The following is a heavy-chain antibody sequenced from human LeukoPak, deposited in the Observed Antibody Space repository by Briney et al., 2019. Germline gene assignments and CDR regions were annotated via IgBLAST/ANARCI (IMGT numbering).Heavy chain of an antibody. D-gene: IGHD3-10*01. J-gene: IGHJ4*02. CDR1: GGTFSSYA. CDR2: IIPIFGTA. V-gene: IGHV1-69*13. CDR3: ARARGLYHGSGSYPFDY. Sequence: GASVKVSCKASGGTFSSYAISWVRQAPGQGLEWMGGIIPIFGTANYAQKFQGRVTITADESTSTAYMELSSLRSEATAVYYCARARGLYHGSGSYPFDYWGQGTLVTVSS.